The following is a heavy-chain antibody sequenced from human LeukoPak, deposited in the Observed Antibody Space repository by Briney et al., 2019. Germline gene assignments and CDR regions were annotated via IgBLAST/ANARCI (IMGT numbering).Heavy chain of an antibody. CDR3: ARAGPITQIDY. CDR1: GGSISSGDYY. Sequence: SETLSLTCTVSGGSISSGDYYWSWIRQPPGKGLEWIGYIYYSGSTYYNPSLKSRVTISVDTSKNQLSLKLSSVTAADTAVYYCARAGPITQIDYWGQGTLVTVSS. CDR2: IYYSGST. V-gene: IGHV4-30-4*01. D-gene: IGHD3-10*01. J-gene: IGHJ4*02.